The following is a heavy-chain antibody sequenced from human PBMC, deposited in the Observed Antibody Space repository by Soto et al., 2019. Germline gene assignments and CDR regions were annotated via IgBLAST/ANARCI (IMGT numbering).Heavy chain of an antibody. V-gene: IGHV1-18*01. J-gene: IGHJ4*02. Sequence: ASVKVSCKASGYTFTSYGISWVRQAPGQGLEWMGWISAYNGNTNYAQKLQGRVTMTTDTSTSTAYMELRSLRSDDTAVYYCARAGLSSGWRSRSDYWGQGTLVTVSS. CDR1: GYTFTSYG. D-gene: IGHD6-19*01. CDR3: ARAGLSSGWRSRSDY. CDR2: ISAYNGNT.